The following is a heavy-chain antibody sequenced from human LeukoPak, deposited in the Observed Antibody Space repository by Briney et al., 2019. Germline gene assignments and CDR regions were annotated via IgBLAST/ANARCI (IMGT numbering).Heavy chain of an antibody. J-gene: IGHJ4*02. D-gene: IGHD6-6*01. CDR3: ARGLPRVF. CDR1: GFSLSRNG. CDR2: ILSDGSYE. Sequence: GGSLRLSCATSGFSLSRNGMHWVRQAPGQGLEWVAFILSDGSYEYYADSVKGRFTISRDNSKNTLYLQMNSLRAEDTAVYYCARGLPRVFWGQGTLVTVSS. V-gene: IGHV3-30*02.